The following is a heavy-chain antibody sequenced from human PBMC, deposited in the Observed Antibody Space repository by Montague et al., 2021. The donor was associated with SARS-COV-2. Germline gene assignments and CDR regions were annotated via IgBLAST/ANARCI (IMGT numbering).Heavy chain of an antibody. CDR2: ISDSGGIT. Sequence: SLRLSCPASGFTFSNYAMSWVRLAPGKGLEWVSIISDSGGITYYADSVKGRFTISRDNSKNTLYLQMNSLRAEDTAVYYCAKKVVGPTNNWFDPWGQGTLVTVSS. D-gene: IGHD1-14*01. J-gene: IGHJ5*02. CDR1: GFTFSNYA. V-gene: IGHV3-23*01. CDR3: AKKVVGPTNNWFDP.